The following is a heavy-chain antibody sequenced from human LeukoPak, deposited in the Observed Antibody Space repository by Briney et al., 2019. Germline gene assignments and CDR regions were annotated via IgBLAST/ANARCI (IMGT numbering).Heavy chain of an antibody. CDR1: GFTFSSYS. CDR2: ISSSSSYI. Sequence: GGSLRLSCAASGFTFSSYSMNWVRQAPGKGLEWVSSISSSSSYIYYADSVKGRFTISRDNAKNSLYLQMNSLRAEDTAVYYRARVYWVQLWLRPNYYYYMDVWGKGTTVTVSS. V-gene: IGHV3-21*01. CDR3: ARVYWVQLWLRPNYYYYMDV. D-gene: IGHD5-18*01. J-gene: IGHJ6*03.